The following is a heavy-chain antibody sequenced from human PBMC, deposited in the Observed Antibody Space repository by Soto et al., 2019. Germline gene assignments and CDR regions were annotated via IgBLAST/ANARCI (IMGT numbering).Heavy chain of an antibody. D-gene: IGHD6-6*01. J-gene: IGHJ6*02. Sequence: PGGSLRLSCAASGFTFSSYSMNWVRQAPGKGLEWVSSISSSSSYIYYADSVKGRFTISRDNAKSSLYLQMNSLRDEDTAVYYCARDEYSSSSAGYYYYGMDVWGQGTTVTVSS. CDR1: GFTFSSYS. V-gene: IGHV3-21*01. CDR2: ISSSSSYI. CDR3: ARDEYSSSSAGYYYYGMDV.